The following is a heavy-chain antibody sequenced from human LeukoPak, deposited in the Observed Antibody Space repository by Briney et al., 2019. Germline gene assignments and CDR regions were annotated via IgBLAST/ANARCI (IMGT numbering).Heavy chain of an antibody. CDR2: IWPGDSDT. V-gene: IGHV5-51*01. CDR1: GYTFVSYW. Sequence: GESLKISCKASGYTFVSYWIAWVRLMPGKGLEWMGIIWPGDSDTRYSPSFQGQVTISADKSINTAYLRWSSLKVADTGIYFCATQAGARVTHAFDVWGQGTVVTVSS. D-gene: IGHD3-10*01. J-gene: IGHJ3*01. CDR3: ATQAGARVTHAFDV.